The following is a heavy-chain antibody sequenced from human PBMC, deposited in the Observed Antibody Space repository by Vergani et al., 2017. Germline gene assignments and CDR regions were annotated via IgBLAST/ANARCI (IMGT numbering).Heavy chain of an antibody. CDR3: ARGETRTDWFDP. V-gene: IGHV4-61*02. CDR1: GVSLQRGSFY. D-gene: IGHD3/OR15-3a*01. CDR2: VYPSGTT. Sequence: QVQLHESGPGLVKPSETLSLICSVSGVSLQRGSFYWTWIRQTAERRLEWMGRVYPSGTTNYNPPLNGRVTIFVDKSKNLLSLRLSSVTAADTAVYYCARGETRTDWFDPWGQGTLVTVSS. J-gene: IGHJ5*02.